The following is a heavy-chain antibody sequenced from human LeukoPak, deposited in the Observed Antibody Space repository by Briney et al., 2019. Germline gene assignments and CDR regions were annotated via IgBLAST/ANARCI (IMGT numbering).Heavy chain of an antibody. Sequence: GGSLRLSCAASGFTFSDHYMDWVRPAPGKGLEWVGCIRNKANTYIKEYAASVKGRITISRDDSKNSLYLQMNSMKTEDTAVYYCVRVASLTFDYWGQGTLVTVSS. CDR2: IRNKANTYIK. J-gene: IGHJ4*02. D-gene: IGHD2-15*01. CDR1: GFTFSDHY. CDR3: VRVASLTFDY. V-gene: IGHV3-72*01.